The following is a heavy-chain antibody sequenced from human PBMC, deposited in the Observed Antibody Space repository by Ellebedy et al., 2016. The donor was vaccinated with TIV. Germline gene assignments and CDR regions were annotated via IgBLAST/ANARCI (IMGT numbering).Heavy chain of an antibody. Sequence: GESLKISCAASGFTFSNYAMTWVRQAPGKGLEWVSAISISGGTSYADSVKGRFTISRDNSKNTLYLQMNNLRDKDTALYFCAKVSVVSSGWLNFFDSWGQGTLVTVSS. CDR2: ISISGGT. V-gene: IGHV3-23*01. J-gene: IGHJ4*02. CDR3: AKVSVVSSGWLNFFDS. D-gene: IGHD6-19*01. CDR1: GFTFSNYA.